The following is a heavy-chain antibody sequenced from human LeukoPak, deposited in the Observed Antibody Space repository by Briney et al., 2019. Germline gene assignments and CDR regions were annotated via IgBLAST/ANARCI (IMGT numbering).Heavy chain of an antibody. V-gene: IGHV3-23*01. Sequence: GGSLRLSCAASGFTFSNSAMSWVRQAPGKGLEWVSTLSGSGITTYYADSVKGRFTISRDNSKNTLYLQMNSLRAEDTAVYYCAKGICSGGSYFAYWGHGTLVTVSS. J-gene: IGHJ4*01. D-gene: IGHD6-19*01. CDR3: AKGICSGGSYFAY. CDR1: GFTFSNSA. CDR2: LSGSGITT.